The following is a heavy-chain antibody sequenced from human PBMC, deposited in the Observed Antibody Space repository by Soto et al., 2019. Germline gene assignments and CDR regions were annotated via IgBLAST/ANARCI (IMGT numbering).Heavy chain of an antibody. Sequence: QVQLVQSGGEVKKPGASVKVSCKASGYTFSNYGVSWVRQAPGQGLEWMGWITAYNGKTNYAHNFEGRVAMTIDTSTSTAYMDLRSLRSDDTAVYYCARQHNDLWSDYPDFDYWGQGTLVTVSA. D-gene: IGHD3-3*01. V-gene: IGHV1-18*04. CDR3: ARQHNDLWSDYPDFDY. CDR1: GYTFSNYG. CDR2: ITAYNGKT. J-gene: IGHJ4*02.